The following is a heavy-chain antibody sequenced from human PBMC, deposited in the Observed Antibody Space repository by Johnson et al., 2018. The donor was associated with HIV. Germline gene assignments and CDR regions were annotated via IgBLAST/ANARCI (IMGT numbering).Heavy chain of an antibody. CDR3: AREGRGAPHDAFDI. J-gene: IGHJ3*02. CDR1: GFTFSNAW. Sequence: MLLVESGGGLVKPGGSLKLSCTASGFTFSNAWMNWVRHAPGKGLEWVANINQDGSETYYVDSVKGRFAISRDNSKNTLYLQMNSLRAEDTAVYYCAREGRGAPHDAFDIWGQGTMVTVSS. CDR2: INQDGSET. V-gene: IGHV3-7*01. D-gene: IGHD2-15*01.